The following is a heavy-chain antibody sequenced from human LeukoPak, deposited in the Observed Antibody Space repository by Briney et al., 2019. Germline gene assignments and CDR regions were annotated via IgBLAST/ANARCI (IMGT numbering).Heavy chain of an antibody. J-gene: IGHJ4*02. CDR2: IYHSGST. D-gene: IGHD6-13*01. CDR1: GGSISSGGYS. V-gene: IGHV4-30-2*01. Sequence: SQTLSLTCAVSGGSISSGGYSWSWIRQPPGKGLEWIGYIYHSGSTYYNPSLKSRVTISVDRSKNQFSLKLSSVTAADTAVYYCARGSRSSWYWVSDYWGQGTLVTVSS. CDR3: ARGSRSSWYWVSDY.